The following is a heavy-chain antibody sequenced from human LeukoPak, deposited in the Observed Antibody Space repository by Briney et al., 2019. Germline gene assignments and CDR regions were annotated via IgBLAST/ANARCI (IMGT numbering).Heavy chain of an antibody. CDR1: GFTFSSYA. CDR3: ARSDGSSRPKIDY. V-gene: IGHV3-21*01. D-gene: IGHD6-13*01. CDR2: ISSSSSYI. J-gene: IGHJ4*02. Sequence: GGSLRLSCAASGFTFSSYAMSWVRQAPGKGLEWVSSISSSSSYIYYADSVKGRFTISRDNAKNSLYLQMNSLRAEDTAVYYCARSDGSSRPKIDYWGQGTLVTVSS.